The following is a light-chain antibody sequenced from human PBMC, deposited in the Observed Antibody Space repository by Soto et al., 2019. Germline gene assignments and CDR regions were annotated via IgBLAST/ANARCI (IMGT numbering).Light chain of an antibody. CDR1: QSISSW. CDR2: DAS. Sequence: IQMTRSPSPLSASVSYRVTITCRASQSISSWLAWYQQKPGKAPKLLIYDASSLQSGVPSRFSGSGSGTEFTLTISSLQPDDFATYYCQKYNSYPINFGQGTRLEIK. J-gene: IGKJ5*01. CDR3: QKYNSYPIN. V-gene: IGKV1-5*01.